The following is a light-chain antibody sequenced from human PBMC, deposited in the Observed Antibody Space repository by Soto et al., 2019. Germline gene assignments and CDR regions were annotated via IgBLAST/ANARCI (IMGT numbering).Light chain of an antibody. CDR2: LGS. V-gene: IGKV2-28*01. CDR1: QSLLYSNGYNY. Sequence: DIVMTQSPLSLPVTPGESASISCRSRQSLLYSNGYNYLDWYLQKPGQSPQLLIYLGSNRASGVPDRFSGSGSGTDFTLKISRVEAEDVGVYYCMQALQTPTFGQGTKVEIK. CDR3: MQALQTPT. J-gene: IGKJ1*01.